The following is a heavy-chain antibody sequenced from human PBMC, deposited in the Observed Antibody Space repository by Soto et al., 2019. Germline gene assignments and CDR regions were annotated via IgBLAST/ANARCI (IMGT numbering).Heavy chain of an antibody. V-gene: IGHV1-69*13. D-gene: IGHD3-22*01. CDR1: LGTFSSYA. J-gene: IGHJ4*02. CDR2: IIPIFGTA. CDR3: ARGYYDSSGRFDS. Sequence: GASVKVAFKASLGTFSSYAISWVVQAPVQVVEWMGVIIPIFGTANYAQKFQGRVTITADESTSTAYMELSSLRSEDTAVYYCARGYYDSSGRFDSWGQGTPVTVSS.